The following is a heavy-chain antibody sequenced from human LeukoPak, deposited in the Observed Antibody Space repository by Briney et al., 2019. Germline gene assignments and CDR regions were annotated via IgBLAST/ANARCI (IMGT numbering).Heavy chain of an antibody. V-gene: IGHV3-23*01. CDR1: GFTFSSYA. CDR3: ATQSGSYYFEVFHYFYMDV. CDR2: ISGSGGST. J-gene: IGHJ6*03. Sequence: GGSLRLSCAASGFTFSSYAMSWVRQPPGKGLEWVPVISGSGGSTYYADSVKGRFTISRDNSKNTLYLQMNSLRAEDTAVYYCATQSGSYYFEVFHYFYMDVWGKGTTVTVSS. D-gene: IGHD1-26*01.